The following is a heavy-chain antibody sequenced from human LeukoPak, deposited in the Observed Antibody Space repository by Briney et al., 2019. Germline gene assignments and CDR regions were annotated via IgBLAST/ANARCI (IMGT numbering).Heavy chain of an antibody. D-gene: IGHD6-19*01. V-gene: IGHV3-30*18. Sequence: GGSLRLSCAASGFTFSSYAMHWVRQAPGKGPEWVGIISDDGTNKYYADSVKGRFTISRDNSKNTLSLQMSSLRAEDTAVYYCAKSRLAGILDAFDIWGQGTMVTVSS. J-gene: IGHJ3*02. CDR3: AKSRLAGILDAFDI. CDR1: GFTFSSYA. CDR2: ISDDGTNK.